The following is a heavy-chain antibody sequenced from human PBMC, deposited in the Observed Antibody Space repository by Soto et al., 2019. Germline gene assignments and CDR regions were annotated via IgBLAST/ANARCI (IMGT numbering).Heavy chain of an antibody. J-gene: IGHJ4*02. CDR3: ARDLGGHHDY. CDR2: ISYDGSNK. V-gene: IGHV3-30-3*01. Sequence: GGSLRLSCAASGFTFSSYAMHWVRQAPGKGLEWVAVISYDGSNKYYADSVKGRFTISRDNSKNTLYLQMNSLRAEDTAVYDCARDLGGHHDYWGQGTMVTVSS. D-gene: IGHD2-15*01. CDR1: GFTFSSYA.